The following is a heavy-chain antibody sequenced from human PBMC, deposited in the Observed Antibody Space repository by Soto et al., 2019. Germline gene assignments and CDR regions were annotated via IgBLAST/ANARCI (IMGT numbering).Heavy chain of an antibody. V-gene: IGHV1-18*01. J-gene: IGHJ4*02. CDR2: ISAYNGNT. Sequence: ASVEVSSKDSGDTYTSYAISWVRQDHGQGLEWMGWISAYNGNTNYAQKLQGRVTMTTDTSTSTAYMELRSLRSDDTAVYYCARAFRYCSSTSCYHENYFAYWGQGTLVTVSS. CDR1: GDTYTSYA. CDR3: ARAFRYCSSTSCYHENYFAY. D-gene: IGHD2-2*01.